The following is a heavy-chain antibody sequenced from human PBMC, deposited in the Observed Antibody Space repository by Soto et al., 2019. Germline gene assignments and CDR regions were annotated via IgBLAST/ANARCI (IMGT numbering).Heavy chain of an antibody. CDR2: LTGDGRT. D-gene: IGHD6-19*01. V-gene: IGHV3-23*01. J-gene: IGHJ4*02. CDR3: ARTDKFNSHSSGWANRFDY. Sequence: EVQLLESGGGLVQPGGSLSLFCAASGFTFSNYAMTWVRQAPEKRLEWVSTLTGDGRTFYVDTVKGRFTISSDNSKSTLYLQMNSLGAEDTAVYYCARTDKFNSHSSGWANRFDYWGQGTLVTVSA. CDR1: GFTFSNYA.